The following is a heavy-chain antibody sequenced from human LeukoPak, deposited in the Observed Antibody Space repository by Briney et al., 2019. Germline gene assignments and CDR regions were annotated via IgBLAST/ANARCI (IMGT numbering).Heavy chain of an antibody. CDR1: GGSISSGSYY. CDR2: IYTSGST. CDR3: ARTGVIAAAATDY. Sequence: PSQTLSLTCTVSGGSISSGSYYWSWIRQPAGKGLEWIGRIYTSGSTNYNPSLKSRVTISVDTSKNQFSLKLSSVTAADTAVCYCARTGVIAAAATDYWGQGTLVTVSS. V-gene: IGHV4-61*02. D-gene: IGHD6-13*01. J-gene: IGHJ4*02.